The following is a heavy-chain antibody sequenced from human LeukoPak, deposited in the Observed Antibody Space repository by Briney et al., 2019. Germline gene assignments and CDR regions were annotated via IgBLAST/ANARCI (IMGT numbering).Heavy chain of an antibody. J-gene: IGHJ4*02. V-gene: IGHV1-2*02. D-gene: IGHD3-16*01. Sequence: ASVKVSCKASGYIXTDYFIHGVRQAPGEGLEWMGWINSGSGGTNYAQKFQGRVTMTRDTSISTTYMELSRLTSDDTAVYFCARDRGFDYWGQGTLVTVSS. CDR3: ARDRGFDY. CDR2: INSGSGGT. CDR1: GYIXTDYF.